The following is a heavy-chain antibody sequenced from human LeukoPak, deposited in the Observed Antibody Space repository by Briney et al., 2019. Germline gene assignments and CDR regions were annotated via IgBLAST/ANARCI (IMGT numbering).Heavy chain of an antibody. Sequence: GGSLRLSCAASGFTFKTYAMNWVRQVPGKGPEWVSSMSGSGSSTDYADSVKGRFTISRDNSKNTLYLQMNSLRAEDTALYYCAKDAQGLVRGGIYFDSWGQGSLVTVSS. J-gene: IGHJ4*02. D-gene: IGHD6-19*01. CDR1: GFTFKTYA. V-gene: IGHV3-23*01. CDR3: AKDAQGLVRGGIYFDS. CDR2: MSGSGSST.